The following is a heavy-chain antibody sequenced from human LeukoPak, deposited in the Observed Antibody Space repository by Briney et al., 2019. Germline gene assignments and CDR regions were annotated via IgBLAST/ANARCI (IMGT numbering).Heavy chain of an antibody. V-gene: IGHV4-59*01. CDR1: GGSFSGYY. J-gene: IGHJ6*02. Sequence: PSETLSLTCAVYGGSFSGYYWSWIRQPPGKGLEWVGYIYYSGSTNYNPSLKSRVTISVDTSKNQFSLKLSSVTAADTAVYYCARVTSYYYYYYGMDVWGQGTTVTVSS. CDR2: IYYSGST. CDR3: ARVTSYYYYYYGMDV.